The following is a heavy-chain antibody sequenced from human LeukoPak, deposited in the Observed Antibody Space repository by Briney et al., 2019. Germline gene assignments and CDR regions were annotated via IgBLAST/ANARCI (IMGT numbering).Heavy chain of an antibody. CDR2: IYYSGST. CDR1: GGSISSGGYY. Sequence: PSETLSLTCTVSGGSISSGGYYWSWIRQHPGKGLEWIGYIYYSGSTYYNPSLKSRVTISVDTSKNQFSLKLSSVTAADTAVYYCARGLDYDFWSGYYQPWKYYYYGMDVWGQGTTVTVSS. CDR3: ARGLDYDFWSGYYQPWKYYYYGMDV. D-gene: IGHD3-3*01. J-gene: IGHJ6*02. V-gene: IGHV4-31*03.